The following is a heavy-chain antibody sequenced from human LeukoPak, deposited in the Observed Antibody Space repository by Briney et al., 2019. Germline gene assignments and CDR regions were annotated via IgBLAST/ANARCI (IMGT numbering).Heavy chain of an antibody. J-gene: IGHJ5*02. D-gene: IGHD5-18*01. CDR1: GGSISSYY. V-gene: IGHV4-4*07. CDR2: IYTSGST. CDR3: AEVRRDTAMVT. Sequence: PSETLSLTCTVSGGSISSYYWNWLRQPAGKGLEWIGRIYTSGSTNYNPSLKRRATMSVDTSKNQFSLKLSSVTAADTAVYYCAEVRRDTAMVTWGQGTLVTVSS.